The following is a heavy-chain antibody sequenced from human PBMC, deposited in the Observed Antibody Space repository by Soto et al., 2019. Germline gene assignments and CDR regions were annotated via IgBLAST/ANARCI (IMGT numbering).Heavy chain of an antibody. D-gene: IGHD3-22*01. CDR3: ARIRGRAYYDSSGYYYDYYYYGMDV. V-gene: IGHV2-70*01. CDR1: GFSLSTSGMC. CDR2: IDWDDDK. Sequence: SGPTLVNPTQTLTLTCTFSGFSLSTSGMCVSWIRQPPGKALEWLALIDWDDDKYYSTSLKTRLTISKDTSKNQVVLTMTNMDPVDTATYYCARIRGRAYYDSSGYYYDYYYYGMDVWGQGTTVTVSS. J-gene: IGHJ6*02.